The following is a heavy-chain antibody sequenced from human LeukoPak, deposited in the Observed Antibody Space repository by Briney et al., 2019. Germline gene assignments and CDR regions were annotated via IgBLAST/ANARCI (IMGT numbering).Heavy chain of an antibody. CDR1: GGSISNNDHY. J-gene: IGHJ4*02. V-gene: IGHV4-30-4*01. D-gene: IGHD3-22*01. CDR2: IHYTGST. Sequence: SETLSLTCSVSGGSISNNDHYWSWIRQSPGKGLEWIGNIHYTGSTHYNPSLKSRITISIDTSKNQFSLTLTSVTAADTAVYYCARAPSGRYYDSSGYWVYWGQGTLVTVSS. CDR3: ARAPSGRYYDSSGYWVY.